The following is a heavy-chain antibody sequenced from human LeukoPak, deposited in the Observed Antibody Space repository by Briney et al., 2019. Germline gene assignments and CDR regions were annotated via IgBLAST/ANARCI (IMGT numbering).Heavy chain of an antibody. V-gene: IGHV3-23*01. CDR1: GFTFSSYA. D-gene: IGHD2-2*03. CDR2: ISGSGGST. Sequence: GGSLRLSCAASGFTFSSYAMSWVRQAPGKGLEWVSAISGSGGSTYYADSVKGRFTISRDNSKNTLYLQMNSLRAEATAVYYCAKDSIVEIVVVPAAMVDYYFDYWGQGTLVTVSS. CDR3: AKDSIVEIVVVPAAMVDYYFDY. J-gene: IGHJ4*02.